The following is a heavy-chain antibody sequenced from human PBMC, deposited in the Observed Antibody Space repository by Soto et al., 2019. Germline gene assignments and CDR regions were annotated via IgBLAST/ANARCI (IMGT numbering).Heavy chain of an antibody. D-gene: IGHD6-19*01. V-gene: IGHV3-48*01. CDR2: ISSSSSTI. J-gene: IGHJ3*02. CDR3: ARTRGVAVAGTFDI. CDR1: GFTFSSYS. Sequence: GGSLRLSCAASGFTFSSYSMNWVRQAPGKGLEWVSYISSSSSTIYYADSVKGRFTISRDNAKNSLYLQMNSLRAEDTAVYYWARTRGVAVAGTFDIWGQGTMVTVS.